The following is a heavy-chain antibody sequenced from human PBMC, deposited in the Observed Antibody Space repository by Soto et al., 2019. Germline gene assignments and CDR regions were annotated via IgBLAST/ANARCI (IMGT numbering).Heavy chain of an antibody. J-gene: IGHJ4*02. D-gene: IGHD2-8*01. CDR1: GYTFTSFA. Sequence: QVQLVQSGSEEKKPGASVRVSCKASGYTFTSFAIHWVRQAPGHRLECMGWINAGNGNTKYSQKFQGRVTITRDTSASAAYMKLSSIRSEDTAGYYCARGGVYSLFDYWGQGTLVTVSS. V-gene: IGHV1-3*05. CDR2: INAGNGNT. CDR3: ARGGVYSLFDY.